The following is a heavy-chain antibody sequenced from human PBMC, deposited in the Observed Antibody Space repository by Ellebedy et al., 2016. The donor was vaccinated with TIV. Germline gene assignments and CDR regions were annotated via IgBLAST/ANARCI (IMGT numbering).Heavy chain of an antibody. CDR2: INPNSGGT. D-gene: IGHD3-22*01. J-gene: IGHJ4*02. CDR1: GYTFTGYY. V-gene: IGHV1-2*02. CDR3: VRDLTNYGSSSY. Sequence: AASVKVSCKASGYTFTGYYIHWVRQAPGQGLEWVAWINPNSGGTAYAQNLQGRVTVTGDTSISTAYMELSRLISDEPAVYYCVRDLTNYGSSSYWGQGTLVTVSS.